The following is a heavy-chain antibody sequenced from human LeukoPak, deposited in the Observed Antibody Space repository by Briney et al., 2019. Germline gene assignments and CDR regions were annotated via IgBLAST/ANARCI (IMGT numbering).Heavy chain of an antibody. CDR2: ISGSGGST. D-gene: IGHD3-22*01. J-gene: IGHJ4*02. CDR3: AKKRGSDSSGYSFDY. CDR1: GFTFSSYA. Sequence: GGALRLSCAASGFTFSSYAMNWVRQAPGKGLEWVSAISGSGGSTDYADSVKGRFTISRDNSKNTLYLQMNSLRAEDTALYYCAKKRGSDSSGYSFDYWGQGTLVTVSS. V-gene: IGHV3-23*01.